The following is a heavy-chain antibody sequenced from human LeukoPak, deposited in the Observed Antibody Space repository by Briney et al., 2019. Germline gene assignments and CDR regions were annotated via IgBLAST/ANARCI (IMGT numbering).Heavy chain of an antibody. Sequence: PGGSLRLSCAASGFTLSGSAMHWVRQASGKGLEWVGRIRSKANSYATAYAVSVKGRFTISRDDSKNTAYLQMNSLKTEDTAVYYCTRRLNYYDSSGSDYWGQGTLVTVSS. CDR3: TRRLNYYDSSGSDY. CDR2: IRSKANSYAT. D-gene: IGHD3-22*01. J-gene: IGHJ4*02. CDR1: GFTLSGSA. V-gene: IGHV3-73*01.